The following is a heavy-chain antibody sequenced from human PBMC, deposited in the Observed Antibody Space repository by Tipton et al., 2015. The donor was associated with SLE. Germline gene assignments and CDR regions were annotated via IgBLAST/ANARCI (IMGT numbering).Heavy chain of an antibody. J-gene: IGHJ4*02. Sequence: VQLVQSGAEVKKPGESLKISCKGSGYSFTSYWIGWVRQMPGKGLEWIGYINYSGRTYYNPSLKSRVTILVDTSKNQFSLKLSSVTAADTAVYYCARVGPELIPFDFWGLGTLVTVSS. CDR1: GYSFTSYW. CDR2: INYSGRT. V-gene: IGHV5-51*03. CDR3: ARVGPELIPFDF. D-gene: IGHD1-26*01.